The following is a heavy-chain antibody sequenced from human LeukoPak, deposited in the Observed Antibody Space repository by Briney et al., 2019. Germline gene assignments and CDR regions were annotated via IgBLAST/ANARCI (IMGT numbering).Heavy chain of an antibody. CDR3: ARLGVVVAAGWFDP. V-gene: IGHV4-39*01. D-gene: IGHD2-15*01. J-gene: IGHJ5*02. CDR1: GGSISSSSYY. Sequence: SETLSLTCTVSGGSISSSSYYWGWIRQPPGKGLEWIGSIYYSGSTYYNPSLKSRVTISVDTSKNQFSLKLSSVTAADTAVYYYARLGVVVAAGWFDPWGQGTLVTVSS. CDR2: IYYSGST.